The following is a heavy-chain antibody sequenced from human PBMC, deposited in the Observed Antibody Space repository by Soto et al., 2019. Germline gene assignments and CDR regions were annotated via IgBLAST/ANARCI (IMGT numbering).Heavy chain of an antibody. Sequence: SETLSLTCTVSGGSISSYYWSWIRQPPGKGLEWIGYIYYSGSTNYNPSLKSRVTISVDTSKNQFSLKLSSVTAADTAVYYCVRGWGRRAYDYWGQGTLVTVSS. J-gene: IGHJ4*02. CDR3: VRGWGRRAYDY. CDR1: GGSISSYY. V-gene: IGHV4-59*01. D-gene: IGHD3-16*01. CDR2: IYYSGST.